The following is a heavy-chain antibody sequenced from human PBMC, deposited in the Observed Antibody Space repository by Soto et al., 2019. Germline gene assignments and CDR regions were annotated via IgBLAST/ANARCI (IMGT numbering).Heavy chain of an antibody. CDR3: AAVPYSSSYYFDY. Sequence: SVKVSCKASGFTLTSSAVQRVRQARGQRLEWIGWIVVGSGNTNYAQKFQERVTITRDVSTSTAYMELSSLRSEDTAVYYCAAVPYSSSYYFDYWGQGTLVTVSS. D-gene: IGHD6-6*01. CDR2: IVVGSGNT. J-gene: IGHJ4*02. CDR1: GFTLTSSA. V-gene: IGHV1-58*01.